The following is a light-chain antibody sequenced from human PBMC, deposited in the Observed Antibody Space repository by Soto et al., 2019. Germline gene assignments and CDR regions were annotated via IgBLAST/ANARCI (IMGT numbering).Light chain of an antibody. CDR1: SSDVAGYDY. CDR3: SSYPSTSTIYV. J-gene: IGLJ1*01. V-gene: IGLV2-11*01. CDR2: DVN. Sequence: QSVLTQPRSVSGSPGQSVAISCTGTSSDVAGYDYVSWYQQHPGKAPKLMIYDVNKRPSGVPDRFSGSKSGNTASLTISGLQAEDEADSYCSSYPSTSTIYVFGNGTKVTV.